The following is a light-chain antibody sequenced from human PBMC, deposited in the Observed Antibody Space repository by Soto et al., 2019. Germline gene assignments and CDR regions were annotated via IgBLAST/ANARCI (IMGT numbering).Light chain of an antibody. CDR1: QSISSW. Sequence: DIQMTQSPSSVSASVGDRVTITCRASQSISSWLAWYQQKPGKAPKVLIFDASSLESGVPSRFSGSGSATEFTLTTSSLQPDDFATYYCQQYSTYPWTFGQGTKVDI. J-gene: IGKJ1*01. CDR2: DAS. CDR3: QQYSTYPWT. V-gene: IGKV1-5*01.